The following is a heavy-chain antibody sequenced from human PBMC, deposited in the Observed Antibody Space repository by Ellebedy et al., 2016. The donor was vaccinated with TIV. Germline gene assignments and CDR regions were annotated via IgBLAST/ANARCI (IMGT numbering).Heavy chain of an antibody. CDR3: ARWFGELLYVRWFDP. V-gene: IGHV4-39*01. D-gene: IGHD3-10*01. CDR2: IYYSGTT. J-gene: IGHJ5*02. Sequence: SETLSLTCTVSGGSITRSSSYWGWIRQPPGKGLEWIESIYYSGTTDYNPSLESRVTISADTSKNQFSLRLSSVTAADTAVYYCARWFGELLYVRWFDPWGQGTLVTVSS. CDR1: GGSITRSSSY.